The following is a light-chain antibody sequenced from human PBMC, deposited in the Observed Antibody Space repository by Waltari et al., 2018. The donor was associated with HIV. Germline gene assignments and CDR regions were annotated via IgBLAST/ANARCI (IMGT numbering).Light chain of an antibody. CDR2: DVN. CDR1: SSDVGPYKS. V-gene: IGLV2-14*03. Sequence: QSALTQPASVSGSPGQSITISCTGTSSDVGPYKSVSWFQQHPDKAPKLIIYDVNNRPSGISTRFSGSKSGNTASLTISGLLADDEAEYFCNSYVAADTRIFGPGTKVTVL. J-gene: IGLJ1*01. CDR3: NSYVAADTRI.